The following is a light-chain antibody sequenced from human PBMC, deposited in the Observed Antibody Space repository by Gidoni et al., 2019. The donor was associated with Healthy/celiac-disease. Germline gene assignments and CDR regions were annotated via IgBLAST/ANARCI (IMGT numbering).Light chain of an antibody. CDR3: MQALQTPRT. CDR1: QSLLHSNGYNY. V-gene: IGKV2-28*01. CDR2: LGS. J-gene: IGKJ4*01. Sequence: DIVMTQSPLSLPVTPGEPASISCRSSQSLLHSNGYNYLDWYLQQPGQSLQLLIYLGSNRASGVPDRFSGSGSGTDFTLKISRVEAEDVGVYYCMQALQTPRTFGGGTKVEIK.